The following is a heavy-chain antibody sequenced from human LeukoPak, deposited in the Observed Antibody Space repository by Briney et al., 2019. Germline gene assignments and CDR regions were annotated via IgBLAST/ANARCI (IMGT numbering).Heavy chain of an antibody. D-gene: IGHD3-22*01. CDR1: GFSLTTSGVG. Sequence: SGPTLVKPTQPLTLTCTFSGFSLTTSGVGVGWIRQPPGKALEWLALIYWDDDRRYSPSLKSSLTTTKGTSKNQVILTMTNIDPVDTATYYCAHFVWSDYYDSSGYTFDSWGQGTLVTVSS. V-gene: IGHV2-5*02. CDR3: AHFVWSDYYDSSGYTFDS. J-gene: IGHJ4*02. CDR2: IYWDDDR.